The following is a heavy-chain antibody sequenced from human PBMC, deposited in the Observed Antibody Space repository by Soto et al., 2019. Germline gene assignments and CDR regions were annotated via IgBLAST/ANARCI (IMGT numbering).Heavy chain of an antibody. D-gene: IGHD6-19*01. J-gene: IGHJ4*02. Sequence: SVKVSCKASGFTFTSSAMQWVRQARGQRLEWMGWIIVDSGNTNYAQKFQGRVTMTTDTSTSTAYMELRSLRSDDTAVYYCARASVAGTWYFDYWGQGTLVTVSS. CDR3: ARASVAGTWYFDY. CDR2: IIVDSGNT. CDR1: GFTFTSSA. V-gene: IGHV1-58*02.